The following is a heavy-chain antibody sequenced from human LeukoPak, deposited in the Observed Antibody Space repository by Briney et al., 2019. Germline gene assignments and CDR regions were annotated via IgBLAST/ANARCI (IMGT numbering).Heavy chain of an antibody. CDR3: ARVGSSGWYVHPTLDY. CDR2: INPNSGDT. V-gene: IGHV1-2*02. D-gene: IGHD6-19*01. J-gene: IGHJ4*02. CDR1: GYTFTNYG. Sequence: GASVKVSCKASGYTFTNYGISWVRQAPGQGLEWMGWINPNSGDTKYGQKFQGRVTMTRDTSINTAYMEVTGLISDDTAVYYCARVGSSGWYVHPTLDYWGQGPLVTVSS.